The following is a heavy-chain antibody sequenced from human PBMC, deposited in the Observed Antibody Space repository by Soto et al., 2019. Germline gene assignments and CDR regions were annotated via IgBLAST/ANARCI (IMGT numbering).Heavy chain of an antibody. V-gene: IGHV3-23*01. CDR3: AKAVGEYLYFINN. CDR1: GLTFSRYA. D-gene: IGHD3-9*01. CDR2: IDTSGHNT. J-gene: IGHJ4*02. Sequence: EVQVLESGGGLIQPGGSLRLSCAFSGLTFSRYAASWVRQAPGKGLEWVSGIDTSGHNTYYADSVKGRFTIARDNSNKTLFLQMNNLRAEDTAVYYCAKAVGEYLYFINNWGQGILVTVSS.